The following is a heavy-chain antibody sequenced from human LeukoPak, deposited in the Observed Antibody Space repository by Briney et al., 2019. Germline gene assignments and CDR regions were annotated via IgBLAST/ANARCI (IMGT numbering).Heavy chain of an antibody. D-gene: IGHD3-10*01. CDR1: GYTLTELS. V-gene: IGHV1-24*01. CDR2: FDPEDGET. J-gene: IGHJ4*02. Sequence: ASVKVSCKVSGYTLTELSMHWVRQAPGKGLEWMGGFDPEDGETIYAQKFQGRVTMTEDTSTDTAYMELSSLRSEDTAVYYCARDPPGWFGEFPLDYWGQGTLVTVSS. CDR3: ARDPPGWFGEFPLDY.